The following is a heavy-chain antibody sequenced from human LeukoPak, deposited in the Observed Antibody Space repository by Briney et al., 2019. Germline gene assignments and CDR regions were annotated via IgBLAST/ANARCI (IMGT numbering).Heavy chain of an antibody. J-gene: IGHJ4*02. CDR1: GFTFSSYG. CDR2: ISYDGSNK. CDR3: ARALLRGNPPFEY. D-gene: IGHD4-23*01. V-gene: IGHV3-30*03. Sequence: PGGSLRLSCAASGFTFSSYGMHWVRQAPGKGLEWVAVISYDGSNKYYADSVKGRFTISRDNSKNTLYLQMNSLRAEDTAVYYCARALLRGNPPFEYWGQGTLVTVSS.